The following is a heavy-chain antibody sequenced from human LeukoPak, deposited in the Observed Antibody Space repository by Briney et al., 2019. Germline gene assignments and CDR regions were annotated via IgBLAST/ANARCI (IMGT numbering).Heavy chain of an antibody. CDR1: GVSISTYY. CDR3: ARDRGAGYYDSSGYYYL. CDR2: IYSSGTT. J-gene: IGHJ5*02. Sequence: SETLSLTCTVSGVSISTYYWSWIRQPPGKGPEWIGYIYSSGTTNYNPSLKSRVTISVDTSKNQFSLKLSSVTAADTAVYYCARDRGAGYYDSSGYYYLWGQGTLVTVSS. D-gene: IGHD3-22*01. V-gene: IGHV4-4*08.